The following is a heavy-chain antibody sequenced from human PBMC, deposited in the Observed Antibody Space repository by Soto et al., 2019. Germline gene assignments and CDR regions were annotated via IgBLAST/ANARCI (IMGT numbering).Heavy chain of an antibody. D-gene: IGHD5-18*01. CDR2: ISGSDDST. CDR3: AKWDTHGIIPPTVGGNYYYYEMDV. Sequence: LRLSCAASGFTFSTYAMNWVRQAPGKGLEWVSGISGSDDSTYYADSVKGRFTISRDNSKDTLYLQMDSLRAEDTAIFFCAKWDTHGIIPPTVGGNYYYYEMDVWGQGTRVTVSS. CDR1: GFTFSTYA. J-gene: IGHJ6*02. V-gene: IGHV3-23*01.